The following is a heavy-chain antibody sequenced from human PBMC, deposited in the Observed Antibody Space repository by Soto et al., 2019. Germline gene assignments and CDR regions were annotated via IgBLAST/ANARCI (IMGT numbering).Heavy chain of an antibody. V-gene: IGHV3-30*18. CDR1: GFTFSSYG. CDR2: ISYDGSNK. J-gene: IGHJ4*02. CDR3: AKGAPFDY. Sequence: QVQLVESGGGVVQPGRSLRLSCAASGFTFSSYGMHWVRQAPGKGLEWVAVISYDGSNKYYADSVKGRFTISRDNSKNTLYLEMNRLRAEDTAVYYCAKGAPFDYWGQGTLVTVSS.